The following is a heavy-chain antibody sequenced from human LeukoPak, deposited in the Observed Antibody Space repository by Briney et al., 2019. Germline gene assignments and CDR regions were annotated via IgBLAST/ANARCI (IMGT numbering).Heavy chain of an antibody. D-gene: IGHD3-22*01. CDR1: GSTFSTYA. J-gene: IGHJ1*01. Sequence: SVKVSCKASGSTFSTYAINWVRQAPGQGLEWMGGIIPILGTSNYAQRFQGRVTITADESSGTAYMALSGLRSEDTAIYYCATTRDYYENSGYTLLQDWGQGTLVTVSS. V-gene: IGHV1-69*13. CDR3: ATTRDYYENSGYTLLQD. CDR2: IIPILGTS.